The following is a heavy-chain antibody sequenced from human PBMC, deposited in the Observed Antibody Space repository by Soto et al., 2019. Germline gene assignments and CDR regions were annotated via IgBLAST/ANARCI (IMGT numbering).Heavy chain of an antibody. CDR3: TKDRVPDGIYSFDY. V-gene: IGHV3-23*05. D-gene: IGHD2-15*01. Sequence: EVKLLESGGDLVQPGGSLRLSCAASGFSFSDYSMNWVRQAPGKGLEWVAFIELSGTTTYYRESVKGRFTLSKDRSKRTVYRQMNSLRVEDAAVYYCTKDRVPDGIYSFDYWGQGAMVTVSS. CDR2: IELSGTTT. J-gene: IGHJ4*02. CDR1: GFSFSDYS.